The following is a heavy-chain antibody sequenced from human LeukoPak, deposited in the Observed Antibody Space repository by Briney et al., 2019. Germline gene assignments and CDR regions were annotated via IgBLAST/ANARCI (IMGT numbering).Heavy chain of an antibody. V-gene: IGHV3-69-1*01. CDR3: AKDRANWAIDD. CDR2: IGGDGIA. Sequence: GALRLSCVASGFTFTDHPMNWVRQAPGKGLEWISYIGGDGIAFYADSVKGRFTASKDDARKSMYLQMNSLRVEDTAVYYCAKDRANWAIDDWGQGTQVTVSS. D-gene: IGHD3-16*01. CDR1: GFTFTDHP. J-gene: IGHJ4*02.